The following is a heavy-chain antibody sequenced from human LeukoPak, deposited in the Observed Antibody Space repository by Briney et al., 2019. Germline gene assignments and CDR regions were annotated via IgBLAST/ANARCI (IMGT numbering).Heavy chain of an antibody. D-gene: IGHD2-15*01. Sequence: PGGSLRLSCAASGFTFSSHGMSWVRQTPERGLEWVSSISASGGEKFYADSVRGRFTISRDNSKSTLYLQMNSLRAEDTAVYYCAKGLRYCSSGNCNSPVDYWGQGTLVTVST. CDR1: GFTFSSHG. V-gene: IGHV3-23*01. CDR2: ISASGGEK. CDR3: AKGLRYCSSGNCNSPVDY. J-gene: IGHJ4*02.